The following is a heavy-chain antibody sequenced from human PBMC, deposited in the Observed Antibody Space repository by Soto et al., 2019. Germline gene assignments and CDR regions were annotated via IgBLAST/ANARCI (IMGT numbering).Heavy chain of an antibody. Sequence: GGSLRLSCSASGFTFSSYAMHWVRQAPGKGLEYVSAISSNGGSTYYADSVKGRFTISRDNSKTTLFLQMSSLRTEDTAVYYCVKDAVETPDFGFFYYWGQGTLVTVSS. D-gene: IGHD3-3*01. CDR3: VKDAVETPDFGFFYY. CDR2: ISSNGGST. CDR1: GFTFSSYA. J-gene: IGHJ4*02. V-gene: IGHV3-64D*08.